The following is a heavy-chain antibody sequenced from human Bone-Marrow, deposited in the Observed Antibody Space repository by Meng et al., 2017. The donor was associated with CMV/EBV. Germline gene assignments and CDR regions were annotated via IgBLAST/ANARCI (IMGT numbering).Heavy chain of an antibody. D-gene: IGHD1-26*01. CDR3: ARVPRSRFGSLHFDY. Sequence: GESLKISCAASGFTFSSYWMSWVRQAPGKGLEWVANIKQDGSEKYYVDSVKGRFTISRDNAKNPLYLQMNSLRAEDTAVYYCARVPRSRFGSLHFDYWGQGTLVTVSS. CDR2: IKQDGSEK. CDR1: GFTFSSYW. V-gene: IGHV3-7*01. J-gene: IGHJ4*02.